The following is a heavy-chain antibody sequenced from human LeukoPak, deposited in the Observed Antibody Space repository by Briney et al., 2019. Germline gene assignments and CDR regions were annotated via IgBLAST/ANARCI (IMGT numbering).Heavy chain of an antibody. Sequence: SETLSLTCTVSGGSISNSSYYWGWIRQPPGKGLEWIGNIYYSGSTYYHPSLKSRVTISVDTSKNQFSLKLTSVTAADTAVYYCARHASVSGNWPRPLHSWGQGSLVTVSS. V-gene: IGHV4-39*01. J-gene: IGHJ4*02. CDR2: IYYSGST. CDR3: ARHASVSGNWPRPLHS. CDR1: GGSISNSSYY. D-gene: IGHD6-19*01.